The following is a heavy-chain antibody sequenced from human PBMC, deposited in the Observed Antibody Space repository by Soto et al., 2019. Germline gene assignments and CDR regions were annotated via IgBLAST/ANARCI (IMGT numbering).Heavy chain of an antibody. D-gene: IGHD6-19*01. CDR3: AGVEIAVAGPRAFDI. V-gene: IGHV1-46*01. CDR1: GYTFTSYY. Sequence: GASVKVSCKASGYTFTSYYMHWVRRAPGQGLEWMGIINPSGGSTSYAQKFQGRVTMTRDTSTSTVYMELSSLRSEDTAVYYCAGVEIAVAGPRAFDIWGQGTMVTVSS. CDR2: INPSGGST. J-gene: IGHJ3*02.